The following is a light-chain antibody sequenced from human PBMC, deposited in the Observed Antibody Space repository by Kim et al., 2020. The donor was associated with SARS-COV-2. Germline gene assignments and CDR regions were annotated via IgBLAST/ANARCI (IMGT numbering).Light chain of an antibody. V-gene: IGKV1-39*01. CDR1: QSISRH. CDR2: GAS. Sequence: DIQMTQSPSSLSASIGDRVTITCRASQSISRHFNWYQKRPGEAPKLLIYGASNLQSGVPSRFSGSGSGTDFTLTISSLQHEDFATYYCQQSYSSPPTFGQGTKVDIK. J-gene: IGKJ1*01. CDR3: QQSYSSPPT.